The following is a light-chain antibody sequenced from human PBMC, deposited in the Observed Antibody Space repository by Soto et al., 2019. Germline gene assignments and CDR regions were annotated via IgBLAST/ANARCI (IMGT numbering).Light chain of an antibody. CDR3: SSYTSSSTLEVV. V-gene: IGLV2-14*01. J-gene: IGLJ2*01. CDR1: SSDVGGYNY. CDR2: DVS. Sequence: QSALTQPASVSGPPGQSITISCTGTSSDVGGYNYVSWYQQHPGKAPKLMIYDVSNRPSGVSNRFSGSKSGNTASLTISGLQAEDEADYYCSSYTSSSTLEVVFGGGTKLTV.